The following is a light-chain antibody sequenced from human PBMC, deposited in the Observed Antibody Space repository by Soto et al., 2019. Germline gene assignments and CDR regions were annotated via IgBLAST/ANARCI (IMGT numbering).Light chain of an antibody. CDR2: ELN. CDR1: SSNVGSYKL. Sequence: QSVLTQPASVSGPPGQSITISCTGTSSNVGSYKLVSWYQQHPGKAPKLMIFELNKRPSAVSNRFSGSKSGNTASLTISGLKVEDEANYYCCSSGGSPTHVFGTGTKVTVL. V-gene: IGLV2-23*02. J-gene: IGLJ1*01. CDR3: CSSGGSPTHV.